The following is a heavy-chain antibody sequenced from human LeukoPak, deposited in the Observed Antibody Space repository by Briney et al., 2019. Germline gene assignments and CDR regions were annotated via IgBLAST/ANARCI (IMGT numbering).Heavy chain of an antibody. Sequence: AGGSLRLSCAASGFTFTNYAMTWVRQAPGKGLEWVSAISGSAGSTYYADSAQGRFTISRDNSRNTLYLQMNGLRAEDTAMYYFAKDQSGYCTNGVCPSYDFWGQGTLVTVSS. V-gene: IGHV3-23*01. CDR2: ISGSAGST. J-gene: IGHJ4*02. CDR1: GFTFTNYA. CDR3: AKDQSGYCTNGVCPSYDF. D-gene: IGHD2-8*01.